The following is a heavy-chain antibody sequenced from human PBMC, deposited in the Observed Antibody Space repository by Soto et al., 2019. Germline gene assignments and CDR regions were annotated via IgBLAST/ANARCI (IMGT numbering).Heavy chain of an antibody. CDR2: IWYDGSNK. CDR1: GFTFSSYG. V-gene: IGHV3-33*01. Sequence: PGGSLRLSCAASGFTFSSYGMHWVRQAPGKGLEWVAVIWYDGSNKYYADSVKGRFTISRDNSKNTLYLQMNSLRAEDTAVYYCARESGYETLYFDYWGQGTLVTVSS. J-gene: IGHJ4*02. CDR3: ARESGYETLYFDY. D-gene: IGHD5-12*01.